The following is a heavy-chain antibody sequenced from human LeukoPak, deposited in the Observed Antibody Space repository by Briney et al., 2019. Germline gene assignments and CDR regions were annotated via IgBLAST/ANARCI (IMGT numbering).Heavy chain of an antibody. J-gene: IGHJ3*02. Sequence: PSETLSLTCTVSGGSISSYYWSWIRQPPGKGLEWIGYIYYSGSTNYNPSLKSRVTISVDTSKNQFSLKLSSVTAADTAVYYCARDLSYYDRDDAFDIWGQGTMVTVSS. D-gene: IGHD3-22*01. CDR3: ARDLSYYDRDDAFDI. CDR2: IYYSGST. V-gene: IGHV4-59*01. CDR1: GGSISSYY.